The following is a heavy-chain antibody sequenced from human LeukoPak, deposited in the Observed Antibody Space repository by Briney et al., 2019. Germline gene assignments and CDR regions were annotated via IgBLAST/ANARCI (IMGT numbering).Heavy chain of an antibody. CDR3: VRDNPRQQGFAY. J-gene: IGHJ4*02. D-gene: IGHD6-13*01. CDR2: INQDGSQK. CDR1: GFTFSSHW. Sequence: QPGGSLRLSCAASGFTFSSHWISWVRQAPGKGLEWVAHINQDGSQKYYVDSVEGRFAISRDNAKNSLYLQMNSLRAEDTAVYYCVRDNPRQQGFAYWGQGTLVTVSS. V-gene: IGHV3-7*03.